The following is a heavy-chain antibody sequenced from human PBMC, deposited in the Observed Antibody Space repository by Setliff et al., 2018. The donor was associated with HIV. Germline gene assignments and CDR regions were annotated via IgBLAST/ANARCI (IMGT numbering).Heavy chain of an antibody. CDR1: GFTFSTYG. CDR2: ISRSSEYK. Sequence: GGSLRLSCAASGFTFSTYGMNWVRQAPGKGLEWVSSISRSSEYKYSADSVKGRFTISRDNAKNSLYLQMNSLRAEDTAVYYCAGDRDGATMVRGVIIRGGFDYWDQGTLVTVSS. CDR3: AGDRDGATMVRGVIIRGGFDY. J-gene: IGHJ4*02. D-gene: IGHD3-10*01. V-gene: IGHV3-21*01.